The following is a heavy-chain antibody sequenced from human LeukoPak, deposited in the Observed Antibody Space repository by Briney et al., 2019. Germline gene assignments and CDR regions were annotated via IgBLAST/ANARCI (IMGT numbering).Heavy chain of an antibody. J-gene: IGHJ4*02. CDR3: AKDFVARASLLRLGEPTCY. Sequence: QPGGSLRLSCAASGFTFSDYYMSWIRQAPGKGLEWVSAISGSGGSTYYADSVKGRFTISRDNSKNTLYLQMNSLRAEDTAVYYCAKDFVARASLLRLGEPTCYWGQGTLVTVSS. CDR2: ISGSGGST. V-gene: IGHV3-23*01. CDR1: GFTFSDYY. D-gene: IGHD3-16*01.